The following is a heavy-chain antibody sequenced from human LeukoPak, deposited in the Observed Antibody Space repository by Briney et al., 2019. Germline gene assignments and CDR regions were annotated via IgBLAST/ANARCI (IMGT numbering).Heavy chain of an antibody. D-gene: IGHD2-15*01. Sequence: QTGGSLRLSCAASGFTFSSYAMQWVRQAPGKGLEWVAVISYDGSNKYYADSVKGRFTISRDNSKNTLYLQMNSLRAEDTAVYYCAREGAGYCSGGSCYVDAKFDYWGQGTLVTVSS. CDR1: GFTFSSYA. CDR3: AREGAGYCSGGSCYVDAKFDY. V-gene: IGHV3-30-3*01. CDR2: ISYDGSNK. J-gene: IGHJ4*02.